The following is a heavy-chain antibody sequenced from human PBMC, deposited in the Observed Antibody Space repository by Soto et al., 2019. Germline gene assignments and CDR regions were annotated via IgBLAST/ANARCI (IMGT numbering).Heavy chain of an antibody. CDR2: ISYDGSNK. J-gene: IGHJ6*02. V-gene: IGHV3-30*18. CDR1: GFTFSNYG. Sequence: QVQLVESGGGVVQPGRSLRLSCAASGFTFSNYGMHWVRQAPGKGLEWVAVISYDGSNKYYADSVKGRFTISRDNSKNTLYLQMNSLRAEDTAVYYCAKDDYYDRSGLDLYYYYYGMDVWGQGTTVTVSS. CDR3: AKDDYYDRSGLDLYYYYYGMDV. D-gene: IGHD3-22*01.